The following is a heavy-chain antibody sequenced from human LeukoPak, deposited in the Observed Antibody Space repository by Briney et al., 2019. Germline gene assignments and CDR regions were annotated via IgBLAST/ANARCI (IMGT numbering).Heavy chain of an antibody. V-gene: IGHV4-59*08. D-gene: IGHD3-3*01. CDR2: IYYSGST. Sequence: SETLSLTCAVYGGSFSGYYWSWIRQPPGKGLEWIGYIYYSGSTNYNPSLKSRVTISVDTSKNQFSLKLSSVTAADTAVYYCARRYDFWSGYYFDRWGQGTLVTVSS. J-gene: IGHJ4*02. CDR1: GGSFSGYY. CDR3: ARRYDFWSGYYFDR.